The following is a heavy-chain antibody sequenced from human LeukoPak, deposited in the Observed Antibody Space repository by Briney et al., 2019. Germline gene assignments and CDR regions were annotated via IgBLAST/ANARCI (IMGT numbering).Heavy chain of an antibody. V-gene: IGHV4-59*01. CDR1: GGSISSYY. CDR3: ARFDSSGYYVEY. J-gene: IGHJ4*02. CDR2: IYYSGGT. Sequence: SETLSLTCTVSGGSISSYYWSWIRQPPGKGLEWIGYIYYSGGTNYNPSLKSRVAITVDTSKNQFSLMLSSVTAADTAVYYCARFDSSGYYVEYWGQGTLVTVSS. D-gene: IGHD3-22*01.